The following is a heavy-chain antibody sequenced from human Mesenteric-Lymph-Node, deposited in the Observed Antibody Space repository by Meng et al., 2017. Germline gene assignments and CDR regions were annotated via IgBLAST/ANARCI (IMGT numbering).Heavy chain of an antibody. V-gene: IGHV3-30*01. CDR2: ISYDGSNK. CDR1: GFPFSSYW. J-gene: IGHJ4*02. D-gene: IGHD6-19*01. Sequence: GESLKISCAASGFPFSSYWMTWVRQAPGKGLEWVAVISYDGSNKYYADSVKGRFTISRDNSKNTLYLQMNSLRAEDTAVYYCARVDRYNTGIAVAGTSLSYWGQGTLVTVSS. CDR3: ARVDRYNTGIAVAGTSLSY.